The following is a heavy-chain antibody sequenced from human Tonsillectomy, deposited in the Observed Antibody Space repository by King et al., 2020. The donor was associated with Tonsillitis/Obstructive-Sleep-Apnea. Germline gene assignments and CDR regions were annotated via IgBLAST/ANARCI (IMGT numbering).Heavy chain of an antibody. CDR2: IYPDDSDT. CDR1: GANFTSYW. Sequence: QLVQSGAEVKKPGESLKISCKGSGANFTSYWIGWVRQMPGKGLECMGLIYPDDSDTIYSPSFQGQVTISADKSISTAYLQFNSLKASDSAMYYCAYYPRAAAPQYNLFDHWGQGTLVTVSS. V-gene: IGHV5-51*03. CDR3: AYYPRAAAPQYNLFDH. J-gene: IGHJ5*02. D-gene: IGHD6-13*01.